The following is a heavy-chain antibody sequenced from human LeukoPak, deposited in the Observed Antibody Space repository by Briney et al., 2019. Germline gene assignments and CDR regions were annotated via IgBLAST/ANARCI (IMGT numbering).Heavy chain of an antibody. CDR2: ISGSDDGT. D-gene: IGHD6-19*01. CDR1: GFTFSTYA. V-gene: IGHV3-23*01. Sequence: GGSLRLSCAASGFTFSTYAMSWVRQIPGKGLEWVSAISGSDDGTYYADSVKGRFTISRDNAKNSLYLQMNSLRPEDTAFYYCAKGERKWLARQPDYWGQGTLVIVSS. CDR3: AKGERKWLARQPDY. J-gene: IGHJ4*02.